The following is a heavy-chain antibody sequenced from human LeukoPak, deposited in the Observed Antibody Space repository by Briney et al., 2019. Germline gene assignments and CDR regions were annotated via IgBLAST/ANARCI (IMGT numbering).Heavy chain of an antibody. CDR1: GFTFSSYG. J-gene: IGHJ4*02. CDR2: ISGSGGST. V-gene: IGHV3-23*01. D-gene: IGHD3-10*01. CDR3: ARDRSPGNFDY. Sequence: GGTLRLSCAASGFTFSSYGMSWVRQAPGKGLEWVSAISGSGGSTYYADSVKGRFTISRDNAKNSLYLQMNSLRAEDTAVYYCARDRSPGNFDYWGQGTLVTVSS.